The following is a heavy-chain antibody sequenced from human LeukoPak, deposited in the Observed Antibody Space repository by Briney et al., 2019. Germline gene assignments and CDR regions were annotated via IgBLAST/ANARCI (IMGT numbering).Heavy chain of an antibody. V-gene: IGHV1-69*04. CDR3: ASTATPDGYNYNGAWD. CDR1: GGTFSSYA. CDR2: IIPILSIA. J-gene: IGHJ4*02. Sequence: ASVKVSCKASGGTFSSYAISWVRQAPGQGLEWMGRIIPILSIANYAQKFQGRVTITADKSTSTAYMELSSLRSEDTAVYYCASTATPDGYNYNGAWDWGQGTLVTVSS. D-gene: IGHD5-24*01.